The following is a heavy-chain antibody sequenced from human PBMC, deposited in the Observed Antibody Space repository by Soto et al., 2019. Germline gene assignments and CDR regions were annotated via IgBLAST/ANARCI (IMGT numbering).Heavy chain of an antibody. V-gene: IGHV1-18*01. J-gene: IGHJ4*02. CDR3: ASGWFGEFVYYFDY. CDR2: ISVYNGNT. Sequence: QVQLVQSGAEVKKPGASVKVSCKASGYTFTSYGISWVRQAPGQGLEWMGWISVYNGNTNYAQKLQGGITMTTDTSTSTAYVELRGLRSDDTAVYYCASGWFGEFVYYFDYWGQGTLVTVSS. CDR1: GYTFTSYG. D-gene: IGHD3-10*01.